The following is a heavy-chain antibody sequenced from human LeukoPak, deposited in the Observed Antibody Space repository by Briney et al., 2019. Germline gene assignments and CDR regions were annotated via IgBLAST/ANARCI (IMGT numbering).Heavy chain of an antibody. J-gene: IGHJ3*02. V-gene: IGHV4-59*01. Sequence: SETLSLTCTVSGGSISSYYWSWIRQPPGKGLEWIGYIYYSGSTNYNPSLKSRVTISVDTSKNQFSLKLSSVTAADTAVYYCAGYPERERNAFDIWGQGTMVTVSS. CDR1: GGSISSYY. CDR3: AGYPERERNAFDI. D-gene: IGHD1-26*01. CDR2: IYYSGST.